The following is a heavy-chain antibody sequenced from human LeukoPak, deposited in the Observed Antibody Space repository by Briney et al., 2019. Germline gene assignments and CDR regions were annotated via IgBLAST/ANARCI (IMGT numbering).Heavy chain of an antibody. CDR2: ISSSSTYT. CDR1: GFTFSDYY. V-gene: IGHV3-11*03. CDR3: ARRGDFWSGSDY. Sequence: PGGSLRLSCAASGFTFSDYYMSWIRQAPGKGLEWVSYISSSSTYTNYADSVKGRFTISRDNAKNSLYLQMNSLRAEDTAVYYCARRGDFWSGSDYWGQGTLVTVSS. D-gene: IGHD3-3*01. J-gene: IGHJ4*02.